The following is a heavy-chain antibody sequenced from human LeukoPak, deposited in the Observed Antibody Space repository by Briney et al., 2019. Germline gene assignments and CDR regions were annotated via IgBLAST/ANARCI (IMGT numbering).Heavy chain of an antibody. V-gene: IGHV4-4*07. J-gene: IGHJ4*02. CDR3: ASGLYSSGWAAIDY. D-gene: IGHD6-19*01. Sequence: PSETLSLTCTVSGGSISSYYWSCIRQPAGKGLEWIGRIYTSGSTNYNPSLKSRVTMSVDTSKNQFSLKLSSVTAADTAVYYCASGLYSSGWAAIDYWGQGTLVTVSS. CDR1: GGSISSYY. CDR2: IYTSGST.